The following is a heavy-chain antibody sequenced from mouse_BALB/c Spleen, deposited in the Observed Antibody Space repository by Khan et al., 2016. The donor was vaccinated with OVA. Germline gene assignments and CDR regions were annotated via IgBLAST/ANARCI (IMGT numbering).Heavy chain of an antibody. V-gene: IGHV1S56*01. CDR2: IYPGSFNT. D-gene: IGHD2-4*01. CDR3: ARDDDVLGDGMDY. J-gene: IGHJ4*01. Sequence: QVQLQQSGPELVKPGASLKISCKASGYTFTTYYIHWVKQRPGQGLEWIGWIYPGSFNTNYSEKFKGKASLTADKSSSTAYMQLSSLTSEDSAVYFSARDDDVLGDGMDYWGQGTSVTVTS. CDR1: GYTFTTYY.